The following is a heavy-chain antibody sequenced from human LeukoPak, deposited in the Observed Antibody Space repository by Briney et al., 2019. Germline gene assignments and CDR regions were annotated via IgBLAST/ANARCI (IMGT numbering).Heavy chain of an antibody. Sequence: PGGSLRLSCAASGFTFSSYAMSWVRQAPGKGLEWVSAISGSGGSTYYADSVKGRFTIPRDNSKNTLYLQMNSLRAEDTAVYYCAKEPPRHPITGTTWYDYWGQGTLVTVSS. CDR1: GFTFSSYA. D-gene: IGHD1-7*01. CDR3: AKEPPRHPITGTTWYDY. J-gene: IGHJ4*02. V-gene: IGHV3-23*01. CDR2: ISGSGGST.